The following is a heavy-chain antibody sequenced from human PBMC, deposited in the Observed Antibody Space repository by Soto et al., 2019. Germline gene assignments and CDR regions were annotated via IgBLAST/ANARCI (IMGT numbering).Heavy chain of an antibody. CDR3: AKLQYSGNDRANAFDI. CDR2: LSYDESEK. CDR1: GFTFSNYG. V-gene: IGHV3-30*18. Sequence: GGSLRLSCAASGFTFSNYGMHWVRQAPGKGLEWVAVLSYDESEKYYADSVKGRFTISRDSSKNTLYLQMNSLRVEDTAVYYCAKLQYSGNDRANAFDIWGQGTMVTVSS. D-gene: IGHD5-12*01. J-gene: IGHJ3*02.